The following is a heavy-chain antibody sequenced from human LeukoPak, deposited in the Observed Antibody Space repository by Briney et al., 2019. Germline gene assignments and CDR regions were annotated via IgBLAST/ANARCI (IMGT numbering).Heavy chain of an antibody. V-gene: IGHV4-39*07. D-gene: IGHD1-26*01. CDR1: GDSISSGSYY. CDR3: ARERELPPFDY. Sequence: SETLSLTCTVSGDSISSGSYYWSWIRQPAGKGLEWIGSIYYSGSTYYNPSLKSRVTISVDTSKKQFSLKLSSVTAADTAVYYCARERELPPFDYWGQGTLVTVSS. CDR2: IYYSGST. J-gene: IGHJ4*02.